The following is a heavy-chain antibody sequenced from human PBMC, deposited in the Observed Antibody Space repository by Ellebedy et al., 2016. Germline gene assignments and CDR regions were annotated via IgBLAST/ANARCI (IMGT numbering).Heavy chain of an antibody. CDR2: INPSGGST. CDR1: GYPFTNYY. V-gene: IGHV1-46*03. D-gene: IGHD1-26*01. CDR3: VRGVVGATMIRRDAFDF. J-gene: IGHJ3*01. Sequence: ASVKVSCXASGYPFTNYYLHWVRQAPGQGLEWMGIINPSGGSTSYAQKFQGRVTMTRDTSTSTVYMELISLRSEDTAVYYCVRGVVGATMIRRDAFDFWGQGTMVTVSS.